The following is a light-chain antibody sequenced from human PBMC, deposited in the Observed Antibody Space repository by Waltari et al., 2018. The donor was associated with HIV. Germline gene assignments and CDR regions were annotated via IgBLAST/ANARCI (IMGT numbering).Light chain of an antibody. Sequence: QSALTQPASVSCSPGQAITISGPGTSSDVGGDNYVSWYQQPPGKAPKLLIYDVTNRPSGVSNRLSGSKSGNTASLTISGLQAEDEAAYYCCSYAGSSTVIFGGGTKLTVL. CDR2: DVT. J-gene: IGLJ2*01. CDR1: SSDVGGDNY. V-gene: IGLV2-23*02. CDR3: CSYAGSSTVI.